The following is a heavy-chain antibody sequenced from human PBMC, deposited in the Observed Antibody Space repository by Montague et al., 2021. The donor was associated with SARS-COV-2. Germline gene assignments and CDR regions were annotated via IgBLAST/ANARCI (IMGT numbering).Heavy chain of an antibody. CDR1: GGSISSSHW. CDR3: ARDDFRWDFDC. Sequence: SETLSLTCAVSGGSISSSHWWSWVRQPPGKGLEWIGEIYHSGSTNYNPSLKSRVTISIDKSKNQFSLKLGSVTAADTAVYYCARDDFRWDFDCWGQGTLVTVSS. V-gene: IGHV4-4*02. D-gene: IGHD2/OR15-2a*01. CDR2: IYHSGST. J-gene: IGHJ4*02.